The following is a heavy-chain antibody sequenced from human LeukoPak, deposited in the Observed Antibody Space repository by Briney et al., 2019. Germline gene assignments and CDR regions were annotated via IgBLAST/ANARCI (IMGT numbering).Heavy chain of an antibody. CDR3: ARDGGLQSHFDY. CDR2: IYHNGNS. D-gene: IGHD5-24*01. CDR1: GDSSNEYY. V-gene: IGHV4-59*01. J-gene: IGHJ4*02. Sequence: PSETLSLTCSVFGDSSNEYYWNWVRQPPGKGLQWIGYIYHNGNSNYNPSLKGRLTISVDTAKNQFSLKLTSVTAADTAVYYCARDGGLQSHFDYWGQGALVTVSS.